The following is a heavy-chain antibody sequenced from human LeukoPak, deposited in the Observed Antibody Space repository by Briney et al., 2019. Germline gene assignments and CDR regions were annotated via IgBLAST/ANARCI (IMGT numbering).Heavy chain of an antibody. CDR1: GFTFSSYS. CDR2: ISSSSSTI. J-gene: IGHJ4*02. V-gene: IGHV3-48*01. D-gene: IGHD3-22*01. Sequence: SGGSLRLSCAASGFTFSSYSMNWVRQAPGKGLEWVSYISSSSSTIYYADSVKGRFTISRDNAKNSLYLQMNSLRAEDTAVYYCARAVVVITRAGYLDYWGQGTLVTVSS. CDR3: ARAVVVITRAGYLDY.